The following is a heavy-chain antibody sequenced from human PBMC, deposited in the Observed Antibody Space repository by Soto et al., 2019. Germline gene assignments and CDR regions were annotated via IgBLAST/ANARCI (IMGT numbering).Heavy chain of an antibody. CDR1: GGSISSYY. D-gene: IGHD2-15*01. CDR3: ARVIGCYDYYYYYGMDV. V-gene: IGHV4-59*01. J-gene: IGHJ6*02. Sequence: QVQLQESGPGLVKPSETLSLTCTVSGGSISSYYWSWIRQPPGKGLEWIGYIYYRGSTNYNPSLKSRVTISVATSKNQFSLKLSSVTAADTAVYYCARVIGCYDYYYYYGMDVWGQGTTVTVSS. CDR2: IYYRGST.